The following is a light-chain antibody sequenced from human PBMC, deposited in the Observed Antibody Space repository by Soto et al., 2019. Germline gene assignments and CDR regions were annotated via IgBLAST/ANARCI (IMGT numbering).Light chain of an antibody. CDR2: AAS. J-gene: IGKJ1*01. CDR3: QQLNSYSGT. CDR1: QGISSY. V-gene: IGKV1-9*01. Sequence: DLQLTQSPSFLSASVGDRVTITCRASQGISSYLAWYQQKPGKAPKLLIYAASTLQSGVPSRFSGSGSGTEFTLTISSLQPEDFATYYCQQLNSYSGTFGQGTKVEIK.